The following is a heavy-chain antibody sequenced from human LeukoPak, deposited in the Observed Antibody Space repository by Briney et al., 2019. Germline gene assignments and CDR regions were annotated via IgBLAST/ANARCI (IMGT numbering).Heavy chain of an antibody. Sequence: PSDTLSLTCTVSGGSISSYYGSWIRLPPGKGLECIGYIYYTGATYYNLSLKSRVTISLDTSKNQFSLKLSSVTAADAAVYYCARAGYSYGTGYYFDYWGQGALVTVSS. CDR3: ARAGYSYGTGYYFDY. D-gene: IGHD5-18*01. V-gene: IGHV4-59*01. CDR2: IYYTGAT. J-gene: IGHJ4*02. CDR1: GGSISSYY.